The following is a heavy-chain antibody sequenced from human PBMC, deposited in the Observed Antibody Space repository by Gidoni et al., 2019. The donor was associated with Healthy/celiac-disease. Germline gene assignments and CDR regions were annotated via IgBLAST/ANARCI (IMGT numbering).Heavy chain of an antibody. Sequence: EVQLVESGGGLVQPGGSLRLSCAASGFTFSSYDMHWVRQATGKGLEWVSAIGTAGDTYYPGSVEGRFTISRENAKNSLYLQMNSLRAGDTAVYYCARSTGQNDAFDIWGQGTMVTVSS. V-gene: IGHV3-13*01. CDR1: GFTFSSYD. CDR2: IGTAGDT. CDR3: ARSTGQNDAFDI. J-gene: IGHJ3*02.